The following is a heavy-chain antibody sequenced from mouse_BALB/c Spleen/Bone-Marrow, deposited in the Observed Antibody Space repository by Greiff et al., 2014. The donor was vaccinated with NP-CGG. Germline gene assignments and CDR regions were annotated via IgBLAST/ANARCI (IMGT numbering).Heavy chain of an antibody. CDR2: INPSNGRA. CDR1: GYTFTNYW. CDR3: ARYYNYYFDD. J-gene: IGHJ1*01. V-gene: IGHV1S81*02. Sequence: QVQLQQSGAEVVKPGASVRLSCKTSGYTFTNYWMHWVKQRPGQGLERIGDINPSNGRATYSEKFKSKATLTVDTTSSTAYMQLSSLTSEDSAVYYCARYYNYYFDDWGAGTTVTVSS. D-gene: IGHD1-1*01.